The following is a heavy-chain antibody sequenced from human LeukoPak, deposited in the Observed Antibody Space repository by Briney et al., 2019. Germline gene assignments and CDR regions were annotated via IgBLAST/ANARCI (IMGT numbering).Heavy chain of an antibody. Sequence: KVSFKGSGYSFTSYWIGWVRQMPGKGLEWMGIIYPGDSDTRYSPSFQGQVTISADKYISTAYLQWSSLKAADSAMYYCAIKRVPKYYDILTGYHEFDYWGQRTLVTVSS. CDR3: AIKRVPKYYDILTGYHEFDY. CDR1: GYSFTSYW. CDR2: IYPGDSDT. J-gene: IGHJ4*01. D-gene: IGHD3-9*01. V-gene: IGHV5-51*01.